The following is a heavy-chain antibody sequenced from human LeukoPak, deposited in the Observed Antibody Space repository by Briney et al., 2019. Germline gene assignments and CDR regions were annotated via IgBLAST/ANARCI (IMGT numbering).Heavy chain of an antibody. D-gene: IGHD6-19*01. CDR1: GFTFSSYW. Sequence: GGSLRLSCAASGFTFSSYWMTWVRQAPGKGLEWVANIKQDGSEAYYVDSVKGRFTVSRDNAKNTLYLQMNNLRAEDTAVYYCSGGGSGWYSNYWGQGTLVTVSS. J-gene: IGHJ4*02. CDR3: SGGGSGWYSNY. V-gene: IGHV3-7*01. CDR2: IKQDGSEA.